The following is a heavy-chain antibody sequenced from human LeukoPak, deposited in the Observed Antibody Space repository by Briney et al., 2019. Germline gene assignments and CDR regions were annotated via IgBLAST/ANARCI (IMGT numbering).Heavy chain of an antibody. Sequence: GGSLRLSCAASGFTFSSYAMSWVRQAPGKGLEWVSAISGSGGSTYYADSVKGRFTISRDNSKNTLYLQMNSLRAEDTAVYYCARDLRSGYYPYYYHYYMDVWGKGTTVTVSS. J-gene: IGHJ6*03. CDR2: ISGSGGST. CDR3: ARDLRSGYYPYYYHYYMDV. CDR1: GFTFSSYA. V-gene: IGHV3-23*01. D-gene: IGHD3-3*01.